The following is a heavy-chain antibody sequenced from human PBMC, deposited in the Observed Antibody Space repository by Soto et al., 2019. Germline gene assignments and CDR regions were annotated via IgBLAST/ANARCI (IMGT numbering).Heavy chain of an antibody. CDR2: INSDGSST. D-gene: IGHD3-22*01. CDR1: GFTFSSYW. V-gene: IGHV3-74*01. J-gene: IGHJ4*02. CDR3: ARGSYDSSGYYYVELGLFDY. Sequence: GSLRLSCAASGFTFSSYWMHWVRQAPGKGLVWVSRINSDGSSTSYADSVKGRFTISRDNAKNTLYLQMNSLRAEDTAVYYCARGSYDSSGYYYVELGLFDYWGQGTLVTVSS.